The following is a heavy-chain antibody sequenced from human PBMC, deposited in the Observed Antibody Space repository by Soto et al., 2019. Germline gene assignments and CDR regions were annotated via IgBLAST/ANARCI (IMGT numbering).Heavy chain of an antibody. J-gene: IGHJ5*02. D-gene: IGHD2-15*01. V-gene: IGHV1-18*01. CDR2: ISAYNGNT. CDR1: GYTFTSYG. Sequence: ASVKVSCKASGYTFTSYGISLVRQAPGQGLEWMGWISAYNGNTNYAQKLQGRVTMTTDTSTSTAYMELRSLRSDDTAVYYCARDLDVVVVAAMRWLDPWGQGTLVTVSS. CDR3: ARDLDVVVVAAMRWLDP.